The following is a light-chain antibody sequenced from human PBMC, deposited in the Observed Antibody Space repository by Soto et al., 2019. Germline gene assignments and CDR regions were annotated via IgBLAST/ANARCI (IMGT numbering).Light chain of an antibody. V-gene: IGLV1-40*01. CDR3: QSYDSSLVAWV. J-gene: IGLJ3*02. Sequence: QSVLTQPPSVSGAPGQRVTIPCTGNSSNLGTGYDVNWYQQLPQTAPKLLIYGNINRPSGVPDRFSGSKSGTSAFLAITGIQAEDEADYFCQSYDSSLVAWVFGGGTKVTVL. CDR2: GNI. CDR1: SSNLGTGYD.